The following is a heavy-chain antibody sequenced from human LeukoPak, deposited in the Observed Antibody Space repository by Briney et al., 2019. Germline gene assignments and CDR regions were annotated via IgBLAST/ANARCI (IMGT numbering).Heavy chain of an antibody. CDR1: GFTFSTSW. CDR3: AGARVWFGTLGYFDY. V-gene: IGHV3-74*03. Sequence: GGSLRLSCEGSGFTFSTSWMHWVRQAPGKGLVWVSRIDSDGSRITYADSVKGRFTISRDNAKNTVYLQMNSLRAEDTAVYSCAGARVWFGTLGYFDYWGQGTLVTVSS. J-gene: IGHJ4*02. D-gene: IGHD3-10*01. CDR2: IDSDGSRI.